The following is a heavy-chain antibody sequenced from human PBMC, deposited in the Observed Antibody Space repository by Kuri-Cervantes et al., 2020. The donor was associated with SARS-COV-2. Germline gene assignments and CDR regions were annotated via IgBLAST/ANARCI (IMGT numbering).Heavy chain of an antibody. CDR1: GFTVSSNY. CDR3: AREDRHGGNLNWFDP. Sequence: GESLKISCAASGFTVSSNYMSWVRQAPGKGLEWVSVIYSGGSTYYADSVQGRFTISRDNSKNTLYLQMNSLRVEDTAVYYCAREDRHGGNLNWFDPWGQGTLVTVSS. V-gene: IGHV3-53*01. D-gene: IGHD4-23*01. CDR2: IYSGGST. J-gene: IGHJ5*02.